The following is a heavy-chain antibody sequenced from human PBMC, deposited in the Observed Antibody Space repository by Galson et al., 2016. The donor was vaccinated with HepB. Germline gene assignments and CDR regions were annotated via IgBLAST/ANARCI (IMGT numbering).Heavy chain of an antibody. CDR2: IIPTHDRT. CDR3: ARDRGGSTYALGAYYFDS. CDR1: GGTFSSQA. D-gene: IGHD1-26*01. J-gene: IGHJ4*02. Sequence: SVKVSCKASGGTFSSQALSWVRQAPGQGLEWMGGIIPTHDRTIYAQKFQGRVTFTADESTSTAYMEMTSLTSEDTAVYYCARDRGGSTYALGAYYFDSWGQGTLVTVSS. V-gene: IGHV1-69*10.